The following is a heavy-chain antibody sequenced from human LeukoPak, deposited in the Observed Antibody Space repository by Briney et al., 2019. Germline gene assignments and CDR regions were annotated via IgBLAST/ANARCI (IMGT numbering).Heavy chain of an antibody. CDR2: ISYDGSNK. J-gene: IGHJ4*02. V-gene: IGHV3-30-3*01. Sequence: GGSLRLSCAASGFTFSSYAMHWVRQAPGKGLEWVAVISYDGSNKYYADSVKGRFTISRDNAKNSLYLQMNSLRAEDTAVYYCARDKYSSSSAFDYWGQGTLVTVSS. CDR3: ARDKYSSSSAFDY. D-gene: IGHD6-6*01. CDR1: GFTFSSYA.